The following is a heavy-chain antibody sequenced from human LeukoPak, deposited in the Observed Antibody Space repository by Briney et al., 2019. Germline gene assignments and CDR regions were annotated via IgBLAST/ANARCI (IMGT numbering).Heavy chain of an antibody. V-gene: IGHV4-30-4*01. CDR1: GGSISSGDYY. CDR3: AREVDDSSGYRYFDY. D-gene: IGHD3-22*01. Sequence: PSQTLSLTCTVSGGSISSGDYYWSWIRQPPGKGLEWIGYIYYSGSTYYNPSLKSRVTISVDTSKNQFSLKLSFVTAADTAVYYCAREVDDSSGYRYFDYWGQGTLVTVSS. J-gene: IGHJ4*02. CDR2: IYYSGST.